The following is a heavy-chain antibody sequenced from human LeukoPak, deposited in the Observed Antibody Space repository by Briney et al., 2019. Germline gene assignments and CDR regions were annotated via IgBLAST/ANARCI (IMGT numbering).Heavy chain of an antibody. D-gene: IGHD3-10*01. J-gene: IGHJ4*02. Sequence: PGGSLRLSCAASGFTFSGYAMSWVRQAPGRGLEWVSAISGSGGSTNYADSVKGRFPISRDNPKNPLYLQMNSLRAEGPGVFYWAKCLCYVSGSYWYYWGQGTLVTVSS. CDR3: AKCLCYVSGSYWYY. V-gene: IGHV3-23*01. CDR1: GFTFSGYA. CDR2: ISGSGGST.